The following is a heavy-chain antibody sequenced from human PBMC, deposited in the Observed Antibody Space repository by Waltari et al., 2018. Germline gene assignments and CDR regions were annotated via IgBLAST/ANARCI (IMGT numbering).Heavy chain of an antibody. CDR3: VRDEGQSEVFDT. CDR2: AVPSLGKT. D-gene: IGHD3-22*01. V-gene: IGHV1-69*08. Sequence: QVQLVQSGAEMKKPGSSVRISCTGSGARFNYYILSWVRQAPGQGLEWMGRAVPSLGKTKSAPKFQGRLTMTADKSTPTGYMELARLTAEDTAIYYCVRDEGQSEVFDTWGQGTLVTVSS. CDR1: GARFNYYI. J-gene: IGHJ5*02.